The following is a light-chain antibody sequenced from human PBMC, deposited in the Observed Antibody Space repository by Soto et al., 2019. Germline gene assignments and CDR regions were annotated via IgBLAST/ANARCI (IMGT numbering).Light chain of an antibody. J-gene: IGLJ2*01. V-gene: IGLV2-8*01. CDR1: DNDVGRYDY. Sequence: QSVLTQPPSASGSPGMSVTLSCSGTDNDVGRYDYVSWYQQHPGKAPKLLIYEVSKRPSGVPDRFSASKSGNTASLTVSGLQGEDEADYYCTSYVGGNTVAFGGGTKLTVL. CDR2: EVS. CDR3: TSYVGGNTVA.